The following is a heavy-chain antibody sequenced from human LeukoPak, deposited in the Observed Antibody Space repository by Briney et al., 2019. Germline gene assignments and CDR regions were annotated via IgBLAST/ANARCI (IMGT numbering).Heavy chain of an antibody. CDR3: ASIAVAGKPLFGY. Sequence: SVKVSCKASEGTFSSYTISWVRQAPGQGLEWMGRIIPILGIANYAQKFQGRVTITADKSTSTAYMELSSLRSEDTAVYYCASIAVAGKPLFGYWGQGTLVTVSS. CDR2: IIPILGIA. CDR1: EGTFSSYT. J-gene: IGHJ4*02. D-gene: IGHD6-19*01. V-gene: IGHV1-69*02.